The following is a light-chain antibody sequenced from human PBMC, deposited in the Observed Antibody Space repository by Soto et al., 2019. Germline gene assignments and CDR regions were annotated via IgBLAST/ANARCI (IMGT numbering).Light chain of an antibody. CDR2: EDN. CDR1: SSNIGSSY. CDR3: GAWDGSLRAGL. Sequence: QSVLTQPPSVSAAPGLKVTISCSGSSSNIGSSYVSWYQQFPGTAPKLLIFEDNKRPSGIPDRFSGSKSGTSATLAITGLQTGDEADYCCGAWDGSLRAGLFGTGTKVTVL. V-gene: IGLV1-51*02. J-gene: IGLJ1*01.